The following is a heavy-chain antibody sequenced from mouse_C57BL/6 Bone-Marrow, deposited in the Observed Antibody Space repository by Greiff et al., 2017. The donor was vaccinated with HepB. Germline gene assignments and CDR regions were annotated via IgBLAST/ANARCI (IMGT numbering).Heavy chain of an antibody. Sequence: EVKVVESGGGLVQPGESLKLSCESNEYEFPSHDMSWVRKTPEKRLELVAAINSDGGSTYYPDTMERRFIISRDNTKKTLYLQMSSLRSEDTALYYCARHDYDGRGYYYAMDYWGQGTSVTVSS. V-gene: IGHV5-2*01. D-gene: IGHD2-4*01. CDR3: ARHDYDGRGYYYAMDY. CDR1: EYEFPSHD. CDR2: INSDGGST. J-gene: IGHJ4*01.